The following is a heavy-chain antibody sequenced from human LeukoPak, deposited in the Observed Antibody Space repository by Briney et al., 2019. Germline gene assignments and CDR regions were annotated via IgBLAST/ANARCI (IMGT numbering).Heavy chain of an antibody. V-gene: IGHV4-59*08. CDR1: GGSISSYY. J-gene: IGHJ4*02. CDR3: ARLGFTQQDFDY. Sequence: ASETLSLTCTVSGGSISSYYWSWIRQPPGKGLEWIGYIYYSGSTNYNPSLKSRVTISVDTSKNQFSLKLSSVTAADTAVYYCARLGFTQQDFDYWGQGTLVTVPS. CDR2: IYYSGST. D-gene: IGHD5-12*01.